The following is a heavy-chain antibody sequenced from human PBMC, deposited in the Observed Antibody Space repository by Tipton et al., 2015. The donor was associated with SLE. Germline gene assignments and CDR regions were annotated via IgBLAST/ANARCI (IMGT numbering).Heavy chain of an antibody. J-gene: IGHJ6*02. D-gene: IGHD3-10*01. CDR1: GGSISSYY. CDR2: ITQTGTT. V-gene: IGHV4-34*01. CDR3: AGHRLSLYSSGRGSSGVTA. Sequence: TLSLTCTVSGGSISSYYWSWIRQPPGKGLEWIGEITQTGTTNYSPSLKSRLTISADTSKRQVSLRLTSMTAADTAVYFCAGHRLSLYSSGRGSSGVTAWGRGTTVAVSS.